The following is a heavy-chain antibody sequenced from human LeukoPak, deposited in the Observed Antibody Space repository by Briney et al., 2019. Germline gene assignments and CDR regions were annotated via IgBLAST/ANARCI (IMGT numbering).Heavy chain of an antibody. V-gene: IGHV3-23*01. CDR1: GFTFSSYA. Sequence: PGGSLRLSCAASGFTFSSYAMSWVRQAPGKGLEWVSAISGSGGSTYYADSVKGRFTISRDNSKNTLYLQMNSLRAEDTAVYYCVKKGDCSGGSCYSEYYFDYWGQGTLVTVSS. CDR3: VKKGDCSGGSCYSEYYFDY. D-gene: IGHD2-15*01. CDR2: ISGSGGST. J-gene: IGHJ4*02.